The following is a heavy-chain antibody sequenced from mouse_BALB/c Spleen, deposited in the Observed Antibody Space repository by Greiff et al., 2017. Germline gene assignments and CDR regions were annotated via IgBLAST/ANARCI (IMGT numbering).Heavy chain of an antibody. Sequence: EVKLMESGGGLVQPGGSLKLSCAASGFTFSSYTMSWVRQTPEKRLEWVAYLSNGGGSTYYPDTVKGRFTISRDNAKNTLYLQMSSLKSEDTAMYYCARHEYGNYYFDYWGQGTTLTVSS. V-gene: IGHV5-12-2*01. D-gene: IGHD2-10*02. CDR2: LSNGGGST. CDR1: GFTFSSYT. CDR3: ARHEYGNYYFDY. J-gene: IGHJ2*01.